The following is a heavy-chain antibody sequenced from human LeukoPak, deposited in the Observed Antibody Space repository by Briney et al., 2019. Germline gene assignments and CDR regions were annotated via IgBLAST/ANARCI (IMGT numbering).Heavy chain of an antibody. CDR1: GGSISSGGYY. D-gene: IGHD3-10*01. V-gene: IGHV4-31*03. CDR2: IYHSGST. Sequence: SQTLSLTCTVSGGSISSGGYYWIWIRQHPGKGLEWIGYIYHSGSTYYNPSLKSRITLSVDTSESQFSLKLTSVTAADTAVYFCARGGRGSGCDYWYFDLWGRGTLVTVSS. CDR3: ARGGRGSGCDYWYFDL. J-gene: IGHJ2*01.